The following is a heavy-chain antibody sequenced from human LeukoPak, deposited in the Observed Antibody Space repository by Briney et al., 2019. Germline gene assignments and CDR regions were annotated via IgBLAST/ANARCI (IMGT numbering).Heavy chain of an antibody. CDR1: GFTFSSFA. J-gene: IGHJ4*02. V-gene: IGHV3-23*01. Sequence: TGGSLRLSCAASGFTFSSFAMSWVRQAPGKWLEWVSTFSGSGGSTYYADSVKGRFSISRDNSKNTLYLQMNSLRAEDTAAYYCARSGLNRFDYWGQGTLVTVSS. CDR3: ARSGLNRFDY. CDR2: FSGSGGST. D-gene: IGHD2-15*01.